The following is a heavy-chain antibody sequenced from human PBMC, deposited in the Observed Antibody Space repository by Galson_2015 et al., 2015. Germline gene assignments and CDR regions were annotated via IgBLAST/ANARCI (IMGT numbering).Heavy chain of an antibody. J-gene: IGHJ4*01. CDR1: GGSITSSY. CDR2: IYATGST. CDR3: ARSFSTSWQYFDF. V-gene: IGHV4-59*01. Sequence: ETLSLPCTVSGGSITSSYWRWVRPSPERGLEWIGYIYATGSTNYNPSLKSRVTISVDTSKNQFSLNLSSVTAADTAVYYCARSFSTSWQYFDFWGHGTLVTVSS. D-gene: IGHD6-13*01.